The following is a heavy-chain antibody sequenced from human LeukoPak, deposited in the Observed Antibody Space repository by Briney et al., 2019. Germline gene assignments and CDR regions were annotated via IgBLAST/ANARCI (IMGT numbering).Heavy chain of an antibody. CDR2: ISYDGSNK. D-gene: IGHD5-24*01. V-gene: IGHV3-30-3*01. J-gene: IGHJ4*02. Sequence: GGSLRLSCAASRFTFSSYAMHWVRQAPGKGLEWVAVISYDGSNKYYADSVKGRFTISRDNSKNTLYLQMNSLRAEDTAVYYCARDGDGYNTYYFDYWGQGTLVTVSS. CDR3: ARDGDGYNTYYFDY. CDR1: RFTFSSYA.